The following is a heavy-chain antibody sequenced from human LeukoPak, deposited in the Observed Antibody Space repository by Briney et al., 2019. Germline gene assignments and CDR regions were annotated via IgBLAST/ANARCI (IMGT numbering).Heavy chain of an antibody. J-gene: IGHJ4*02. CDR3: ATTRDVYNFAY. V-gene: IGHV4-61*01. CDR2: IYYGATT. Sequence: SETLSLTCTVSGDSVSSGSYHWSWIRQPPGKGLEWIGYIYYGATTNYNPSLKSRVTISVDTSKNQFSLKLSSVTAADTAVYYCATTRDVYNFAYWGQGTLVTVSS. CDR1: GDSVSSGSYH. D-gene: IGHD5-24*01.